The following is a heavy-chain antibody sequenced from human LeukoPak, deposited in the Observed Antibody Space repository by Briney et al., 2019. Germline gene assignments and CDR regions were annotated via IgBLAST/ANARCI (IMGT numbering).Heavy chain of an antibody. CDR2: ISWNSGSI. CDR1: GFTFDDYA. Sequence: GGSLRLSCAASGFTFDDYAMHWVRQAPGKGLEWVLGISWNSGSIGYADSVKGRFTISRDNAKNSLYLQMNSLRAEDMALYYCAKAAPDYDGFHDYWGQGTLVTVSS. D-gene: IGHD4-17*01. CDR3: AKAAPDYDGFHDY. J-gene: IGHJ4*02. V-gene: IGHV3-9*03.